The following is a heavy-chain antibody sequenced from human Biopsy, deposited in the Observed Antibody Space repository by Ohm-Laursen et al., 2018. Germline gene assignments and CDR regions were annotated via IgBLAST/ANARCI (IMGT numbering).Heavy chain of an antibody. CDR2: MSPNSSNT. D-gene: IGHD6-13*01. Sequence: GASVKVSCKASGYIFNNYDINWVRQAAGQGPEWMGWMSPNSSNTGYAPKFQGRITLTRNTSISTAYLELSSLTSEDSAIYYCAKGHSNWFRYIQYWGQGTLVTVSS. J-gene: IGHJ1*01. V-gene: IGHV1-8*01. CDR1: GYIFNNYD. CDR3: AKGHSNWFRYIQY.